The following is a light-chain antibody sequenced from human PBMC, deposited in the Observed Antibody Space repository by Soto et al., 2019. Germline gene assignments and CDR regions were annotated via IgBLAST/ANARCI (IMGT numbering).Light chain of an antibody. CDR2: GAS. V-gene: IGKV3-20*01. Sequence: EIVWTQSPGTLSLSPGERAPLSCRASQSVSSSYLAWYQQKPGQAPRLIIYGASIRATGIPDRFSGSGSGTDFTLTISRLDPEDFAVYYCQQYGSSPLTFGGGTKVDIK. CDR3: QQYGSSPLT. J-gene: IGKJ4*01. CDR1: QSVSSSY.